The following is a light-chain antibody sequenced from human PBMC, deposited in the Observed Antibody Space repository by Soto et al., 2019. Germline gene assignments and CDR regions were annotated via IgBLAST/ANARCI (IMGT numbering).Light chain of an antibody. CDR3: QQTFSPPYT. CDR2: VAS. V-gene: IGKV1-39*01. Sequence: DIQMTQSPSSLTASVADRVTITCRATQSISNNLSWYQQRPGKAPKFLIYVASTLQRGVPSRFSGSGSGTDFSLTISSLQPEDFATFFCQQTFSPPYTFGQGTTLEIK. J-gene: IGKJ2*01. CDR1: QSISNN.